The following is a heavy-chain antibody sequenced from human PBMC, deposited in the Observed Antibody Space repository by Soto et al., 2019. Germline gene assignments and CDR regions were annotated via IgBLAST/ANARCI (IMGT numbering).Heavy chain of an antibody. CDR3: ARGRQYAFDI. V-gene: IGHV6-1*01. CDR2: TLYRSKWYN. CDR1: GDSVSSITAG. Sequence: SQTLSLTCAISGDSVSSITAGWNWIRQSPSRGLEWLGRTLYRSKWYNGYAVSVEGRITVNPDTSKNQASLQLDSVTPEDTATYYCARGRQYAFDIWGQGTVVTVSS. J-gene: IGHJ3*02.